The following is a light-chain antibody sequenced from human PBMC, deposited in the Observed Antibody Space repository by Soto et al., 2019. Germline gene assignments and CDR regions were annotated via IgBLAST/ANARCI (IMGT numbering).Light chain of an antibody. J-gene: IGLJ1*01. V-gene: IGLV2-14*01. CDR2: DVT. CDR3: NSYTSSRTLV. Sequence: QSALTQPASVSGSPGLSITISCTGTSSDVGGYNSVSWYQQHPGKAPKLMIYDVTNRPSGVSNRFSGSKSGNTASLTISGLQAEDEADYYCNSYTSSRTLVFGTGTKVTVL. CDR1: SSDVGGYNS.